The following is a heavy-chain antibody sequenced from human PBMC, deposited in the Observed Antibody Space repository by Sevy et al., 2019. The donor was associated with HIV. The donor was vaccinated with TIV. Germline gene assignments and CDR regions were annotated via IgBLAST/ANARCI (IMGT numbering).Heavy chain of an antibody. V-gene: IGHV1-18*01. J-gene: IGHJ4*02. Sequence: VSVKVSCKASGYTFTSYGISWVRQAPGQGLEWMGWISAYNGNTNYAQKLQGRVTMTTDTSTSTAYMELRSLRSDDTAVYYGARVESSSSWYLGSYWGQGTLVTVSS. D-gene: IGHD6-13*01. CDR1: GYTFTSYG. CDR3: ARVESSSSWYLGSY. CDR2: ISAYNGNT.